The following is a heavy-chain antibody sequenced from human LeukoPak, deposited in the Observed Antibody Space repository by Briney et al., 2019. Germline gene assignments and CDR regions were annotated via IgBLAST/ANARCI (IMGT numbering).Heavy chain of an antibody. Sequence: GGSLRLSCAASGFTVSSNFMSWVRQAPGMGLEWVAVIYIGGNTYYADSVKGRFTISRDNSKNTLYLQMNRLRAEDTAVYYCVKDLGRYRNNCFDYWGQGTLVTVSS. CDR1: GFTVSSNF. J-gene: IGHJ4*02. CDR2: IYIGGNT. D-gene: IGHD1-26*01. CDR3: VKDLGRYRNNCFDY. V-gene: IGHV3-66*01.